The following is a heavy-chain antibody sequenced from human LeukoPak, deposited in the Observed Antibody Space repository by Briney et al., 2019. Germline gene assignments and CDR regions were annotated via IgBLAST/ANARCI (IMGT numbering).Heavy chain of an antibody. CDR1: GYTFIDYY. D-gene: IGHD2-2*01. Sequence: ASVKVSCKASGYTFIDYYMHWVRQAPGQGLEWMGWINPNSGGTDYAQKFQGRVTMTRDTSIDTAYMELSRLTSDDTVVYYCARDRITDCSTTSCTIANWFDPWGQGTLVTVSS. CDR3: ARDRITDCSTTSCTIANWFDP. CDR2: INPNSGGT. J-gene: IGHJ5*02. V-gene: IGHV1-2*02.